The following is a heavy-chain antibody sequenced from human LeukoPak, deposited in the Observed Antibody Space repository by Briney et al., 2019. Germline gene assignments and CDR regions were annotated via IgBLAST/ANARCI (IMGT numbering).Heavy chain of an antibody. V-gene: IGHV4-39*01. J-gene: IGHJ4*02. Sequence: SETLSLTCTVSGGSISSSSCYWGWIRQPPGKGLEWIGSIYYSGSTYYNPSLKSRVTISVDTSKNQFSLKLSSVTAADTAVYYCARHEGIGDYGGLDYWGQGTLVTVSS. D-gene: IGHD4-23*01. CDR1: GGSISSSSCY. CDR3: ARHEGIGDYGGLDY. CDR2: IYYSGST.